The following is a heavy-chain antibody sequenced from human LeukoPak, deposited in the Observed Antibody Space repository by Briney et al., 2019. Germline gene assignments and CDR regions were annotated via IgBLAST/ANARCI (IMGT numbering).Heavy chain of an antibody. D-gene: IGHD3-3*01. Sequence: GGSLRLSCAASGFTFSNAWMSWVRQAPGKGLEWVSGISASGDSTLYANSVKGRVTISRDNSKNMLYLQMNSLRAEDTAIYFCANGNGQRFLEWLHEAYFDYWGQGTLVTVSS. CDR2: ISASGDST. CDR1: GFTFSNAW. J-gene: IGHJ4*02. V-gene: IGHV3-23*01. CDR3: ANGNGQRFLEWLHEAYFDY.